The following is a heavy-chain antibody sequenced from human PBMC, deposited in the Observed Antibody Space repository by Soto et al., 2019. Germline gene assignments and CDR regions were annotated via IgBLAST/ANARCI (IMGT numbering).Heavy chain of an antibody. Sequence: GESLKISCKGSGYSFTSYWIGWVRQMPGKGLEWMGIIYPGDSDTRYSPSFQGQVTISADKSISTAYLQWSSLKASDTAMYYCARQSSSFRYYYGMDVWGQGTTVTVSS. J-gene: IGHJ6*02. CDR1: GYSFTSYW. CDR2: IYPGDSDT. CDR3: ARQSSSFRYYYGMDV. V-gene: IGHV5-51*01. D-gene: IGHD6-6*01.